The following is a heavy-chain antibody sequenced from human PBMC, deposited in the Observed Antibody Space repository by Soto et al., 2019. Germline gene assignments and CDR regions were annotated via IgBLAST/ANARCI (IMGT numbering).Heavy chain of an antibody. CDR3: ERANWYCEY. D-gene: IGHD2-8*01. Sequence: KASETLSLTCTVSGGSINNHYWGWIRQPPGKGLEWIGYIYYSGTTNYNPSLKGRVTISVDTSKNQFSLNLTSLTAADTATYYCERANWYCEYWGQGTLVTVSS. V-gene: IGHV4-59*11. CDR1: GGSINNHY. CDR2: IYYSGTT. J-gene: IGHJ4*02.